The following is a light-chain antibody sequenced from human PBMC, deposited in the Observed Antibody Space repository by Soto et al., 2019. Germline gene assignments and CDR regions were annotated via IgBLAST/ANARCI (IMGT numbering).Light chain of an antibody. CDR3: QQFGSSSWT. Sequence: ESVLTQSPGTLSLSPGEKAXLSCRASQSVSSSYLAGYQQKPGQAPRLLIYGASSRATGIPDRFSGSGSGTDFNLTVSRLEPEDFAVYYCQQFGSSSWTFGQGTKVEIK. V-gene: IGKV3-20*01. CDR1: QSVSSSY. J-gene: IGKJ1*01. CDR2: GAS.